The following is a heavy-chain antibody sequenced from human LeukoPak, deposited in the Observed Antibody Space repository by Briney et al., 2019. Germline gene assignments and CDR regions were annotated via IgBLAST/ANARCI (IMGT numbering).Heavy chain of an antibody. V-gene: IGHV1-2*02. CDR3: ARDFPILHDYGGKGVGDY. CDR1: GYTFTGNH. D-gene: IGHD4-23*01. Sequence: ASVKVSCKASGYTFTGNHLHWVRQAPGQGLEWMGWINPYTGGTTYAQNFQGRVMMTRDTSISTAYMELSRLTSDDTAVYFCARDFPILHDYGGKGVGDYWGQGTLITISS. J-gene: IGHJ4*02. CDR2: INPYTGGT.